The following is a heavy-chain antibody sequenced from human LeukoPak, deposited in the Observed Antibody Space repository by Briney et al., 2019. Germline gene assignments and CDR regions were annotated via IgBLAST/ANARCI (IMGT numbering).Heavy chain of an antibody. CDR3: ARSHWGYCSSTSCYNYYFDY. CDR1: GGSISSGSYY. Sequence: SQTLSLTCTVSGGSISSGSYYWSWIRQPAGKGLEWLGRIYTSGSTNYNPSIKSRVTISVDTSKNQFSLKLSSVTAADTAVYYCARSHWGYCSSTSCYNYYFDYWGQGTLVTVSS. CDR2: IYTSGST. D-gene: IGHD2-2*01. J-gene: IGHJ4*02. V-gene: IGHV4-61*02.